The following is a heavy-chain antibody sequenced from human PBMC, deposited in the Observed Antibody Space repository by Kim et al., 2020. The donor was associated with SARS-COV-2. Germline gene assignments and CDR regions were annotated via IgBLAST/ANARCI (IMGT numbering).Heavy chain of an antibody. Sequence: FQGRVTMTRDTSISTAYMELSRLRSDDTAVYYCARGLLRYFDWLLSPFDYWGQGTLVTVSS. D-gene: IGHD3-9*01. CDR3: ARGLLRYFDWLLSPFDY. J-gene: IGHJ4*02. V-gene: IGHV1-2*02.